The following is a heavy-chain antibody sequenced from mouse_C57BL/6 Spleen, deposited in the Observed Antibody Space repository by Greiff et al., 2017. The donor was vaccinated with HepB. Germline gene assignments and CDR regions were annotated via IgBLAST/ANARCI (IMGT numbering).Heavy chain of an antibody. V-gene: IGHV1-64*01. CDR2: INPNSGST. D-gene: IGHD2-3*01. Sequence: QVQLQQPGAELVKPGASVKLSCKASGYTFTSYWMHWVKRRPGQGLEWIGMINPNSGSTNYNEKFKSKATLTVDKSSSTAYMQLSSLTSEDSAVYYCAPIYDGYYLDYWGQGTTLTVSS. CDR3: APIYDGYYLDY. CDR1: GYTFTSYW. J-gene: IGHJ2*01.